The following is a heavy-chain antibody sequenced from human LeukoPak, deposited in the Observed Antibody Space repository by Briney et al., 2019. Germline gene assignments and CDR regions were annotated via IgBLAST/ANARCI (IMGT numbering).Heavy chain of an antibody. Sequence: SETLSLTCTVSGGSISSYYWSWIRQPPGKGLEWIGYIYYSGSTNYNPSLKSRVTISVDTSKNQFSLKLSSVTAADTAMYYCARPVEMATIDAFDIWGQGTMVTVSS. J-gene: IGHJ3*02. D-gene: IGHD5-24*01. CDR2: IYYSGST. CDR1: GGSISSYY. CDR3: ARPVEMATIDAFDI. V-gene: IGHV4-59*01.